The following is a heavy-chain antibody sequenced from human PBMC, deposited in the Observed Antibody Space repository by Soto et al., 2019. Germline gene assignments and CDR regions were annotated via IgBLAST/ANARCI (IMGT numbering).Heavy chain of an antibody. D-gene: IGHD3-10*01. CDR3: AKVSRKGSAIDFDY. CDR2: VNPNNGDT. J-gene: IGHJ4*02. Sequence: QVQLVQSGAELKKPGASVKVSCKASGYTFSNIIMNGWRQAIGQGPEWIGGVNPNNGDTGYAQKFRGRVTLTTDISTTTAYMELTSLRSEDTAIYYCAKVSRKGSAIDFDYWGQGTLITVSS. CDR1: GYTFSNII. V-gene: IGHV1-8*01.